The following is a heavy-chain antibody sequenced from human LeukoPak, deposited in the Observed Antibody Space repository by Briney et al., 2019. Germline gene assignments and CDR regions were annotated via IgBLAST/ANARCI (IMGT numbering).Heavy chain of an antibody. D-gene: IGHD6-19*01. CDR2: IYSGGST. CDR3: ARDSSSGLAY. V-gene: IGHV3-53*01. CDR1: GFTDSSNY. J-gene: IGHJ4*02. Sequence: GGSLRLSCAASGFTDSSNYMSWVRQAPGKGLEWVSVIYSGGSTYYADSVKGRFTISRDNSKNTLYLQMNSLRAEDTAVYYCARDSSSGLAYWGQGTLVTVSS.